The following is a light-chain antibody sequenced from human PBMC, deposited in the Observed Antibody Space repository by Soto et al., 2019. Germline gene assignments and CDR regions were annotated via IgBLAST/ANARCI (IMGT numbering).Light chain of an antibody. CDR3: RSYTTISTDV. CDR2: DVR. Sequence: QSALTQPASVSGSPVQSITISCTGTSRDVGGYNYVSWYQQHPGKAPKLMIYDVRNRPSGVSNRFSGSKSVNTASLTISGLQAEDEAEYYCRSYTTISTDVFATGTKGT. CDR1: SRDVGGYNY. V-gene: IGLV2-14*01. J-gene: IGLJ1*01.